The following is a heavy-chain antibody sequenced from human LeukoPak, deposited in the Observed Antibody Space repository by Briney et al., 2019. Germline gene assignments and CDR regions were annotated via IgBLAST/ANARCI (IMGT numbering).Heavy chain of an antibody. V-gene: IGHV5-10-1*01. Sequence: GESLKISCKGSGYSFTSYWISWVRQMPGKCLEWMGRIDPSDSYTNYSPSFQGHVTISADKSISTAYLRWSSLKASDTAMYYCARVRLWFGEPSHFDYWGQGTLVTVSS. CDR1: GYSFTSYW. CDR3: ARVRLWFGEPSHFDY. CDR2: IDPSDSYT. J-gene: IGHJ4*02. D-gene: IGHD3-10*01.